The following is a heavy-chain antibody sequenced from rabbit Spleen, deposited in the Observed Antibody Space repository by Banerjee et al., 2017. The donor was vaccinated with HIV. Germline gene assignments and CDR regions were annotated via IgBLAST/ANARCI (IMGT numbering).Heavy chain of an antibody. CDR2: INSGSSGST. D-gene: IGHD8-1*01. J-gene: IGHJ6*01. V-gene: IGHV1S45*01. Sequence: QEQLVESGGGLVQPEGSLKLSCKASGFDFSGYYMSWVRQAPGKGLEWIGCINSGSSGSTYYASWVNGRFTISKTSSTTVTLQMTSLTVADTATYFCARDTGSSFSSYGMDLWGQGTLVTVS. CDR1: GFDFSGYYM. CDR3: ARDTGSSFSSYGMDL.